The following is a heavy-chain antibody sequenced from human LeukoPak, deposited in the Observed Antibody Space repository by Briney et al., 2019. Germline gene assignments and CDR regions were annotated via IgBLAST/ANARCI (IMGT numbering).Heavy chain of an antibody. CDR3: ARGVELHYYDSSGYYYDY. Sequence: PSETLSLTCTVSGDSISSYYWSWIRQPPGKGLEWIGYIYYSGSTNYNPSLESRVTISVDTSKNQFSLRLSSVTAADTAVYYCARGVELHYYDSSGYYYDYWGQGTLVTVSS. CDR2: IYYSGST. D-gene: IGHD3-22*01. V-gene: IGHV4-59*01. J-gene: IGHJ4*02. CDR1: GDSISSYY.